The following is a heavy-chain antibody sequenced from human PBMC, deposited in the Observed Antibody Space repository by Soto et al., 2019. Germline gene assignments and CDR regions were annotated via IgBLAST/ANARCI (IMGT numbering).Heavy chain of an antibody. CDR3: ARGQHHYYAMDV. J-gene: IGHJ6*02. CDR2: IYPGDSDT. Sequence: PGESLKISCKGSGYSFTSYWIGWVRQMPGKGLEWMGIIYPGDSDTRYSPSFQGQVTISPDTVKNQVTLQLNSVTPEDTAVYYCARGQHHYYAMDVWGQGTTVTVSS. CDR1: GYSFTSYW. V-gene: IGHV5-51*01. D-gene: IGHD1-1*01.